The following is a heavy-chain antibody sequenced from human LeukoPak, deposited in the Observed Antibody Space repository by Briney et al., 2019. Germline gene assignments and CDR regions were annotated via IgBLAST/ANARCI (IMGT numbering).Heavy chain of an antibody. Sequence: VASVKVSCKASGYTFTSYYMHWVRQAPGQGLEGMGIINPSGGTTSYAQRFQGRVTMTRDTSTSTVYMELSSLRSEDTAMYYCARGPVAVAGSMGDYWGQGTLVTVSS. D-gene: IGHD6-19*01. CDR1: GYTFTSYY. CDR3: ARGPVAVAGSMGDY. J-gene: IGHJ4*02. V-gene: IGHV1-46*01. CDR2: INPSGGTT.